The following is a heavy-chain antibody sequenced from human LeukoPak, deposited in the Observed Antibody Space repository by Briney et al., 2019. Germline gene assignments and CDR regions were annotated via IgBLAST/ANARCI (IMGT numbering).Heavy chain of an antibody. CDR3: ARHRRLKLLWFGEIPFDY. CDR2: IYYSGST. D-gene: IGHD3-10*01. CDR1: GGSISSSSYY. J-gene: IGHJ4*02. V-gene: IGHV4-39*01. Sequence: SETLSLTCTVSGGSISSSSYYWGRIRQPPGKGLEWIGSIYYSGSTYYNPSLKSRVTISVDTSKNQFSLKLSSVTAAVTAVYYCARHRRLKLLWFGEIPFDYWGQGTLVTVSS.